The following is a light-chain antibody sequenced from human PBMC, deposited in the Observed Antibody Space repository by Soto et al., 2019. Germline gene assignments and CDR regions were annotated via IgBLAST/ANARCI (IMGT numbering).Light chain of an antibody. J-gene: IGKJ1*01. V-gene: IGKV3-11*01. CDR2: DAS. CDR1: RSVSSY. Sequence: EIVLTQSPATLSLSPGERATLSCRASRSVSSYLAWYQQKPGQAPRLLIYDASNRATGIPARFSGSGSGTDFTLTISSLEPEVFEVYYCQQRSNWPTWTFGQGTKVDIK. CDR3: QQRSNWPTWT.